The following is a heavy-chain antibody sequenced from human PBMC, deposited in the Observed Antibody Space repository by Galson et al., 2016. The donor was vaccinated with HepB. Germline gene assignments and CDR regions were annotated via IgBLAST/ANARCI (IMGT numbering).Heavy chain of an antibody. CDR1: GFTFSDFG. Sequence: SLRLSCAASGFTFSDFGMHWVRQAPGKGLEWVALIWYDGSNKHYADSVKGRFTISRDNAKNSLYLQMNRLRAEDTAVYYCAKKWSYGDYSYFDYWGQGTLVTVSS. J-gene: IGHJ4*02. V-gene: IGHV3-33*03. D-gene: IGHD4-17*01. CDR2: IWYDGSNK. CDR3: AKKWSYGDYSYFDY.